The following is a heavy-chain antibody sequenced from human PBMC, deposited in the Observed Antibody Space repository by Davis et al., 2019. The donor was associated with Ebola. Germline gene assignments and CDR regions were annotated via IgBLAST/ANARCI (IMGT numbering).Heavy chain of an antibody. CDR3: ARVVYSSSWYNY. CDR1: GFTCSAYA. J-gene: IGHJ4*02. V-gene: IGHV3-23*01. CDR2: IRGSGSNT. D-gene: IGHD6-13*01. Sequence: GESLKISCAASGFTCSAYAMRWVRQAPGKGLEWVSGIRGSGSNTYYADSVKGRFTISRDNSKNTLYLQMNSLRVEDTAVYYCARVVYSSSWYNYWGQGTLVTVSS.